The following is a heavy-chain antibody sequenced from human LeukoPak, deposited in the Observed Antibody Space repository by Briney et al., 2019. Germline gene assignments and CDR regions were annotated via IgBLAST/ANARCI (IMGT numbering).Heavy chain of an antibody. Sequence: GGSLRLSCAASGFTFSSYGMHWVRQAPGKGLEWVAVISYDGSNKYYADSVKGRFTISRDNSKNTLYLQMNSLRAEDTAVYYCARAPTKFRRDWFDPWGQGTLVTVSS. V-gene: IGHV3-30*03. CDR1: GFTFSSYG. D-gene: IGHD3-9*01. J-gene: IGHJ5*02. CDR2: ISYDGSNK. CDR3: ARAPTKFRRDWFDP.